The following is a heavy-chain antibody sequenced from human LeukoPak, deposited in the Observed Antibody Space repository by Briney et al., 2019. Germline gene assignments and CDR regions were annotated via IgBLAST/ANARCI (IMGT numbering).Heavy chain of an antibody. D-gene: IGHD2-8*02. CDR1: GDSISSGSYY. CDR2: IYTSGST. V-gene: IGHV4-61*02. CDR3: ARDDPSWWSPFGWFDP. J-gene: IGHJ5*02. Sequence: PSETLSLTCTVSGDSISSGSYYWTWIRQPAGKGLEWIGRIYTSGSTNYNPSLKSRVTMSVDTSKNQFSLKLSSVTAADTAVYYCARDDPSWWSPFGWFDPWGQGTLVTVSS.